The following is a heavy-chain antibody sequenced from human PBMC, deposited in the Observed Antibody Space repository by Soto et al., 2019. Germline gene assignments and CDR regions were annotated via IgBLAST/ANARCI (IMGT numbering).Heavy chain of an antibody. CDR2: MYTKERT. CDR3: ARDDYKDGGNNWFDP. Sequence: LSLTCTVSGGSITNYYWSWIRQPAGKGLEWIGRMYTKERTNYNLSLKSRVTMSVDTSKNQFSLKLNAVTAADTAVYYCARDDYKDGGNNWFDPWGQGTLVTVSS. J-gene: IGHJ5*02. V-gene: IGHV4-4*07. CDR1: GGSITNYY. D-gene: IGHD3-16*01.